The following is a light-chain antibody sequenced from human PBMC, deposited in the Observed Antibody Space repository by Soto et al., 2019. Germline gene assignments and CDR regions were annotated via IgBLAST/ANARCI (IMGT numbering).Light chain of an antibody. CDR3: QQFSSYPLT. CDR1: QSVSSY. V-gene: IGKV3-11*01. CDR2: DAS. Sequence: EIVLTQSPATLSLSPGDRATLSFRASQSVSSYLAWYQQKPGQAPRLLIYDASSRATGIPDRFSGGGSGTDFTLTISRLEPEDFAVYYCQQFSSYPLTFGGGTKVDI. J-gene: IGKJ4*01.